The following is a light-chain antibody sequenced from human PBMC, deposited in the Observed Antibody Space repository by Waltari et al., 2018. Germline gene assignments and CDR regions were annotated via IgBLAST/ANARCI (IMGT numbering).Light chain of an antibody. V-gene: IGLV1-40*01. CDR1: SSNFGAGYD. J-gene: IGLJ3*02. CDR3: QSFDSSLSASV. Sequence: QSVLTQPPSMSGAPGQKVTIPCTGGSSNFGAGYDVHWYQQFPGTAPKLLIFGNPTRPPGVPGRFSGSKSGTSASLAIAGLQSEDEAVYYCQSFDSSLSASVFGGGTKLTVL. CDR2: GNP.